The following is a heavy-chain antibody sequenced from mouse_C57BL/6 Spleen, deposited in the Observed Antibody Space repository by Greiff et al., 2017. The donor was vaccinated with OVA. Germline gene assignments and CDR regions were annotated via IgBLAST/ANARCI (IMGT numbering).Heavy chain of an antibody. CDR1: GYTFTSYW. Sequence: VKLQQPGAELVMPGASVKLSCKASGYTFTSYWMHWVKQRPGQGLEWIGEIDPSDSYTNYNQKFKGKSTLTVDKSSSTAYMQLSSLTSEDSAVYYCARRDYGGYFDVWGTGTTVTVSS. D-gene: IGHD2-4*01. V-gene: IGHV1-69*01. CDR3: ARRDYGGYFDV. J-gene: IGHJ1*03. CDR2: IDPSDSYT.